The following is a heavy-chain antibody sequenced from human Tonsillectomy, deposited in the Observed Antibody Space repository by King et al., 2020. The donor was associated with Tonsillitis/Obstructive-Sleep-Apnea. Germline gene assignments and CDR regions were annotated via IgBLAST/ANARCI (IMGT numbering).Heavy chain of an antibody. J-gene: IGHJ6*02. CDR2: IWYDGSNK. D-gene: IGHD3-3*01. CDR1: GFTFSSYG. V-gene: IGHV3-33*01. Sequence: HVQLVESGGGVVQPGRSLRLSCAASGFTFSSYGMHWVRQAPGKGLEWVAVIWYDGSNKYYADSVKGRFTISRDNSKNTLYLQMNSLRAEDTAVYYCARVVGNYLWSGYYNYYYGMDVWGQGTTVTVSS. CDR3: ARVVGNYLWSGYYNYYYGMDV.